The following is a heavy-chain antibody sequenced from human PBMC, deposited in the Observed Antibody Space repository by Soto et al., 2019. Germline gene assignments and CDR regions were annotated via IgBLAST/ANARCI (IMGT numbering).Heavy chain of an antibody. CDR2: TRNKANSYTT. D-gene: IGHD4-17*01. V-gene: IGHV3-72*01. Sequence: PGGYLRLSCAASGFTFSDHYMDWVRQAPGKGLEWVGRTRNKANSYTTEYAASVKGRFTISRDDSKNSLYLQMNSLKTEDTAVYYCAREGVTTTYYYYYGMDVWCQWTTVTVSS. CDR3: AREGVTTTYYYYYGMDV. J-gene: IGHJ6*02. CDR1: GFTFSDHY.